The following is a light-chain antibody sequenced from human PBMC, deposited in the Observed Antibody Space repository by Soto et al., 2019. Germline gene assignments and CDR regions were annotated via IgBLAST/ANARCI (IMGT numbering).Light chain of an antibody. Sequence: EVVLTQSPATLSVSPGDRATLSCRASQRVSRNLAWYQQKPGQAPRLLIYGASTRATGVPARFSGSGSATEFTLSICSLQSEDVAVYYCQQYGDWPPETFGQGTKLEI. CDR1: QRVSRN. J-gene: IGKJ2*01. CDR3: QQYGDWPPET. V-gene: IGKV3-15*01. CDR2: GAS.